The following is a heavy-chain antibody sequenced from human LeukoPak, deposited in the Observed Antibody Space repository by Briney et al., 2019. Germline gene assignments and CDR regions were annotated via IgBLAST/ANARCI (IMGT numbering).Heavy chain of an antibody. Sequence: ASVKVSCKASGYTFTSYYLHWVRQAPGQGLEWMGMIHPSGGSTSYAQKFLGRITMTRDTSTSTVYMELSSLTSEDTAVYYCARDHPNWNFDYWGQGTLVTVSS. J-gene: IGHJ4*02. CDR1: GYTFTSYY. D-gene: IGHD1-1*01. CDR3: ARDHPNWNFDY. V-gene: IGHV1-46*01. CDR2: IHPSGGST.